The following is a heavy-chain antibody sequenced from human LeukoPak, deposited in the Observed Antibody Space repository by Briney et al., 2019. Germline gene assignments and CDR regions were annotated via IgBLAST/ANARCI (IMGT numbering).Heavy chain of an antibody. CDR1: GFTFSSYS. CDR2: ISSSSSTI. V-gene: IGHV3-48*01. D-gene: IGHD2-2*03. CDR3: AREFRAGYCSSTSCRG. J-gene: IGHJ3*01. Sequence: PGGSLRLSCAASGFTFSSYSMNWVRQAPGKGLEWVSYISSSSSTIYYADSVKGRFTISRDNAKNSLYLQMNSLRAEDTAVYYCAREFRAGYCSSTSCRGWGQGTMVTVSS.